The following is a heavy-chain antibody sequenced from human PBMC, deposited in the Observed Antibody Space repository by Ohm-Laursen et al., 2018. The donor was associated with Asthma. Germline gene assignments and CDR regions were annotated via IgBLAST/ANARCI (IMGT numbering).Heavy chain of an antibody. D-gene: IGHD2-15*01. Sequence: GSLRLSCTASGFTFSSYSMNWVRQAPGKGLDWVSSITSSSTYIYYADSVKGRFTISRDNGKNSLYLQMNSLRAEDTAVYYCARETATGSQNIHYYDLDVWGQGTTVIVSS. CDR1: GFTFSSYS. V-gene: IGHV3-21*04. CDR2: ITSSSTYI. CDR3: ARETATGSQNIHYYDLDV. J-gene: IGHJ6*02.